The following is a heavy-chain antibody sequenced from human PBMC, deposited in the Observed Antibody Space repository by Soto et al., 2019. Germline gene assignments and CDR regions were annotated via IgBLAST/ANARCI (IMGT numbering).Heavy chain of an antibody. CDR2: IVPMLGTP. V-gene: IGHV1-69*01. CDR3: ARNGTYSSSLSQYSGMDV. CDR1: GGTFDNFI. D-gene: IGHD1-26*01. Sequence: QVQLVQSGAEVKEPGSSVRVSCKASGGTFDNFIMNWVRQTPGRGLEWMGGIVPMLGTPTYAEKFKGRVTISATGSMSTMDMEVTSLRSEDTAIYYGARNGTYSSSLSQYSGMDVWGQGTTVTVSS. J-gene: IGHJ6*02.